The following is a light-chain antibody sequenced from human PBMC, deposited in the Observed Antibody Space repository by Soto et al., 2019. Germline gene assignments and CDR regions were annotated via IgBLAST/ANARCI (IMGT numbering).Light chain of an antibody. J-gene: IGLJ1*01. CDR3: QVWDSSSDHPV. Sequence: SYELTQPPSVSVAPGKTASVTCEGNNIGSKGVHWYQQKPGQAPVLVIYFDSDRPSWIAERISGSNSGNTATLTISGLEAGDEADYYCQVWDSSSDHPVFGSGTKLTVL. CDR2: FDS. V-gene: IGLV3-21*04. CDR1: NIGSKG.